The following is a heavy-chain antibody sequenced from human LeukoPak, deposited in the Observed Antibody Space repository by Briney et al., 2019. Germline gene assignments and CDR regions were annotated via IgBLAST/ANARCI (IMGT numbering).Heavy chain of an antibody. CDR3: ARGGQLDY. CDR2: INPNSGDT. V-gene: IGHV1-2*02. CDR1: GYTFTGYH. Sequence: ASVKVSCKASGYTFTGYHIHWVRQAPGEGLEWMGWINPNSGDTKYAQKFQGRVTMTRDKSISTAYMELSRLRSDDTAVYYCARGGQLDYWGQGTLVTVSS. D-gene: IGHD3-16*01. J-gene: IGHJ4*02.